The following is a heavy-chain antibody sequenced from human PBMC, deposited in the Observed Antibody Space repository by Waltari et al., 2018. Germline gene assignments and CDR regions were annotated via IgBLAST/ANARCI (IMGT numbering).Heavy chain of an antibody. D-gene: IGHD3-22*01. CDR3: ARPPFTSSWYYFDR. CDR2: ISPQNGDT. CDR1: GYIFTNYG. Sequence: MQSGPEVKRPGASVNVSCKASGYIFTNYGVSWVRQAPGQGLEYMGWISPQNGDTNCVQKFRGRVTMTTDTSTSTAYMELRSLTPDDTAIYFCARPPFTSSWYYFDRWGQGTLVTVSS. V-gene: IGHV1-18*01. J-gene: IGHJ4*02.